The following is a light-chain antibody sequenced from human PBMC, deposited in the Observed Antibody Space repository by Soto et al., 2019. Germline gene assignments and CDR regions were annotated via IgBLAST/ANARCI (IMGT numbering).Light chain of an antibody. J-gene: IGKJ2*01. Sequence: EIVLTQSPGTLSLSPGERATFSCRASQTVNSNYLAWYQHRPGLAPRLLIHGTSNRATGIPDRFSGSGSGTDFTLPISALEPEDFAVYYCQRYGSSPLYAFGQGTKLEIK. V-gene: IGKV3-20*01. CDR2: GTS. CDR1: QTVNSNY. CDR3: QRYGSSPLYA.